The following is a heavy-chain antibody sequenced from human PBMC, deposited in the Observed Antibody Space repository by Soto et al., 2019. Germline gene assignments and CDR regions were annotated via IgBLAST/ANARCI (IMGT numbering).Heavy chain of an antibody. D-gene: IGHD3-22*01. Sequence: GGSLRLSCAASGFTFSSYAMHWVRQAPGKGLEWVAVISYDGSNKYYADSVKGRFTISRDNSKNTLYLQMNSLRAEDTAVYYCARDLDPSYYYDSSGSALIDYWGQGTLVTVSS. J-gene: IGHJ4*02. CDR2: ISYDGSNK. V-gene: IGHV3-30-3*01. CDR1: GFTFSSYA. CDR3: ARDLDPSYYYDSSGSALIDY.